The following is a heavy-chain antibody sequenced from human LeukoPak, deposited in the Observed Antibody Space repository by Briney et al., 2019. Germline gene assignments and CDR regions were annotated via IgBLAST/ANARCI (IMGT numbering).Heavy chain of an antibody. D-gene: IGHD4-17*01. J-gene: IGHJ4*02. CDR3: ARARYGDHFDY. CDR1: GGSISSDR. Sequence: PSETLSLTCTVSGGSISSDRWSWIRQPPGKGLEFIGFIYDGGSTYYSPSLKSRATISIDTSKNQFSLKLNSVTAADTAVYYCARARYGDHFDYWGQGTLVTVSS. V-gene: IGHV4-59*01. CDR2: IYDGGST.